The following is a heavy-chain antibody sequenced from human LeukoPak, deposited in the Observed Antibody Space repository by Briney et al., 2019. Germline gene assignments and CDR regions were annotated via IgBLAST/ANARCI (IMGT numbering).Heavy chain of an antibody. CDR1: GGSISSGGHY. V-gene: IGHV4-31*03. CDR2: IYYSGST. D-gene: IGHD3-16*02. Sequence: SQTLSLTCTVSGGSISSGGHYWSWIRQHPGKGLEWIGYIYYSGSTYYNPSLKRRVTISVDTSKNQFSLKLSSVTAADTAVYYCARGGYDYVWGSYRPVHFDYWGQGTLVTVSS. CDR3: ARGGYDYVWGSYRPVHFDY. J-gene: IGHJ4*02.